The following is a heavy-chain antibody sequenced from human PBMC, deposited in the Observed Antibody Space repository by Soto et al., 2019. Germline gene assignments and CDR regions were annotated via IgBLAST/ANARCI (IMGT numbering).Heavy chain of an antibody. V-gene: IGHV1-69*13. CDR1: GGTFSSYA. CDR2: IIPIFGTA. CDR3: AREGVGCGSCYSHYYYGMDV. D-gene: IGHD2-15*01. Sequence: SVKVSCKASGGTFSSYAISWVRQAPGQGLEWMGGIIPIFGTANYAQKFQGRVTITADESTSTAYMELSSLRSEDTAVYYCAREGVGCGSCYSHYYYGMDVWGQGTTVTVSS. J-gene: IGHJ6*02.